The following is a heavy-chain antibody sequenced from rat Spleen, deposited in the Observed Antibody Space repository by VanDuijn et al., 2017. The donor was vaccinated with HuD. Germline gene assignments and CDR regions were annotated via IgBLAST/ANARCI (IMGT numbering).Heavy chain of an antibody. D-gene: IGHD1-9*01. Sequence: EVQLVESDGGLVQPGRSLKLSCAASGLTFSDYGMAWVRQAPTKGLEWVATISYGDSSGHSGTYYRDSVRGRFTISRDDAKSTLSLQMDSLRSEDTATYYCARRHYGYTDYFDYWGQGVMVTVSS. J-gene: IGHJ2*01. V-gene: IGHV5-29*01. CDR3: ARRHYGYTDYFDY. CDR2: ISYGDSSGHSGT. CDR1: GLTFSDYG.